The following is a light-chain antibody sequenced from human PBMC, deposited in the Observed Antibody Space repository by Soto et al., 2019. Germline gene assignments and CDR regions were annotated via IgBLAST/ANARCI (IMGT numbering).Light chain of an antibody. CDR3: HQYFTSPWT. V-gene: IGKV3-20*01. J-gene: IGKJ1*01. CDR2: GAS. CDR1: QSVSSNY. Sequence: EVVLTQSPGTLSLSPGERATLSCRASQSVSSNYLGWYQQKPGQAPRLLIQGASSRPSGIPDRFSGSGSGTDFTLTISRREPEDSAVYYCHQYFTSPWTFGHGTKVEI.